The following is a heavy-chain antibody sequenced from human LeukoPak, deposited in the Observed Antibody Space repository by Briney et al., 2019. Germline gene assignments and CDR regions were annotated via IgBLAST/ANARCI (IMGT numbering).Heavy chain of an antibody. D-gene: IGHD2-21*02. Sequence: GGSLRLSCAASGFTLGSYWIHWVRQGPGKGLVWVSRSNSDGTRTSYADSVKGRFTISRDNAKNTLYLQMNSLRAEDTAVYFCVRVNCVGHCDSRDWYFDLWGRGTLVAVSS. CDR1: GFTLGSYW. V-gene: IGHV3-74*01. CDR2: SNSDGTRT. CDR3: VRVNCVGHCDSRDWYFDL. J-gene: IGHJ2*01.